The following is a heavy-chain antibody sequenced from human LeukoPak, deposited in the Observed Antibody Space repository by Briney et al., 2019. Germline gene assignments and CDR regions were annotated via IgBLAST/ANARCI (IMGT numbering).Heavy chain of an antibody. D-gene: IGHD6-13*01. CDR2: INHSGST. Sequence: SETLSLTCAVYGGSFSGYYWSWIRQPPGKGLEWIGEINHSGSTNYNPSLKSRVTISVDTSKNQFSLKLSSVTAADTAVYYCARILQLVYFFDYWGQGTLVTVSS. CDR3: ARILQLVYFFDY. J-gene: IGHJ4*02. V-gene: IGHV4-34*01. CDR1: GGSFSGYY.